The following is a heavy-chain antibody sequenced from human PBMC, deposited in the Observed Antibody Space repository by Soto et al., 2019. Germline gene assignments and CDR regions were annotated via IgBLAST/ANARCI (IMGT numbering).Heavy chain of an antibody. CDR3: VSGLVGYCSSTSCSGHYGMDV. V-gene: IGHV3-72*01. CDR1: TFSDHY. Sequence: TFSDHYMDWVRQAPGKGLEWVGRTRNKANSYTTEYAASVKCRFTISRDDSKNSLYLQMNSLKTEDTAVYYCVSGLVGYCSSTSCSGHYGMDVWGQGTTVTVSS. J-gene: IGHJ6*02. D-gene: IGHD2-2*01. CDR2: TRNKANSYTT.